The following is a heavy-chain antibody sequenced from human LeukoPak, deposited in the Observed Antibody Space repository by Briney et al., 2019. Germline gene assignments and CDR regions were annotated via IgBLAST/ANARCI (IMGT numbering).Heavy chain of an antibody. V-gene: IGHV1-2*02. Sequence: ASVKVSCKASGYTFTCYYMHWVRQAPGHGREWMGWINPNSGDTNFAQKFQGRVTMTRDTSISTAYMELSSLRSDDTAVYYCARDFRYLGIAAAGSNYWGQGTLVTVSS. D-gene: IGHD6-13*01. CDR2: INPNSGDT. CDR3: ARDFRYLGIAAAGSNY. CDR1: GYTFTCYY. J-gene: IGHJ4*02.